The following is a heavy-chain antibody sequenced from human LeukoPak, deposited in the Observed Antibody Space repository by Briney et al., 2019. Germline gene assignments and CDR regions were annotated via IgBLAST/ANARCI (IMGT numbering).Heavy chain of an antibody. CDR2: IHYSGST. J-gene: IGHJ4*02. D-gene: IGHD3-10*01. CDR1: GGSISSYY. V-gene: IGHV4-59*01. Sequence: SETLSLTCTVSGGSISSYYWGWIRQPPGKGLEWIGYIHYSGSTKYKSSLKSRVTISVDTSKNQFSLKLNSVTAADTAVYYCARGKEVITMLRGLKPGYYFDYWGQGTLVTVSS. CDR3: ARGKEVITMLRGLKPGYYFDY.